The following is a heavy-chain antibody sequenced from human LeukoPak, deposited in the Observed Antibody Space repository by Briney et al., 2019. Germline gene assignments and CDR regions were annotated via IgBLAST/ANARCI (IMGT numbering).Heavy chain of an antibody. V-gene: IGHV4-31*03. Sequence: SETLSLTCTVSGGSISSGGYYWSWIRQHPGKGLEWIGYIYYSGSTYYNPSLKSRVTISVDTSKNQFSLKLSSVTAADTAMYHCARQTGESTNFDNWGQGTLVTVSS. CDR1: GGSISSGGYY. J-gene: IGHJ4*02. CDR2: IYYSGST. D-gene: IGHD2-2*01. CDR3: ARQTGESTNFDN.